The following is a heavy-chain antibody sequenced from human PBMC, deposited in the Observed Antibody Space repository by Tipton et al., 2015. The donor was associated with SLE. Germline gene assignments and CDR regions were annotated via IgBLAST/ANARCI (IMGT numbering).Heavy chain of an antibody. V-gene: IGHV1-18*01. CDR1: GYTFTSYG. Sequence: QSGAEVKKPGSSVKVSCKASGYTFTSYGISWVRQAPGQGLEGMGWISGNNGNKNYAQKLQSRVTMTTDTSTRTAYMELRTLRSDVSAVYYWAGCVGRQGFVFYFWRQGTPVPVSS. CDR3: AGCVGRQGFVFYF. J-gene: IGHJ4*02. D-gene: IGHD2-15*01. CDR2: ISGNNGNK.